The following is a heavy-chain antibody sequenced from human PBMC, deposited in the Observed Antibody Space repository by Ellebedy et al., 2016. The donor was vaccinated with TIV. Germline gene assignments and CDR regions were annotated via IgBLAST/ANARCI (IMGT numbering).Heavy chain of an antibody. CDR1: GGSISSYY. Sequence: MPSETLSLTCTVSGGSISSYYWSWIRQPPGKGLEWIGYIYYSGSTNYNPSLKSRVTISVDTSKNQFSLKLSSVTAADTAVYYCARETHIAYSSSWYDYWGQGTLVTVSS. D-gene: IGHD6-13*01. CDR3: ARETHIAYSSSWYDY. CDR2: IYYSGST. J-gene: IGHJ4*02. V-gene: IGHV4-59*01.